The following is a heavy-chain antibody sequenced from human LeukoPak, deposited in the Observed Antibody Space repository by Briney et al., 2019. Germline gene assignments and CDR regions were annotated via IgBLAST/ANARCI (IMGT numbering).Heavy chain of an antibody. CDR3: AGAYYGSGSYYLH. J-gene: IGHJ4*02. D-gene: IGHD3-10*01. CDR1: GGSISSYY. V-gene: IGHV4-59*01. CDR2: IYYSGST. Sequence: PSETLSLTCTVSGGSISSYYWSWIRQPPGKGLEWIGYIYYSGSTNYNPSLKSRVTISVDTSKNQFSLKLSSVTAADTAVYYCAGAYYGSGSYYLHWGQGTLVTVSS.